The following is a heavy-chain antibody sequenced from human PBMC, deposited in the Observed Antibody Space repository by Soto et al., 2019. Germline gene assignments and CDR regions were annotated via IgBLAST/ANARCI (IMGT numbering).Heavy chain of an antibody. Sequence: QVQLQESGPGLVKPSETLSLTCTVSGGSISSYYWSWIRQPPGKGLEWIGYIYYSGITNYNPSLKSRVNISGDTSKYPFSLKLSSVTAADTAVYYCARDIGSGSYWFDPWGQGTLVTVSS. CDR3: ARDIGSGSYWFDP. CDR1: GGSISSYY. CDR2: IYYSGIT. J-gene: IGHJ5*02. V-gene: IGHV4-59*01. D-gene: IGHD3-10*01.